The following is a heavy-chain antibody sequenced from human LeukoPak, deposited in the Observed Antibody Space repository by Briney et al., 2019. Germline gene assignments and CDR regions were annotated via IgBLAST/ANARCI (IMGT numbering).Heavy chain of an antibody. CDR2: IYHSGST. Sequence: PSETLSLTCTVSGYSISSGYYWGWIRQPPGKGLEWIGSIYHSGSTYYNPSLKSRVTISVDTSKNQFSLKLSSVTAADTAVYYCARVIGITRFDPWGQGTLVTVSS. CDR3: ARVIGITRFDP. D-gene: IGHD3-10*01. CDR1: GYSISSGYY. V-gene: IGHV4-38-2*02. J-gene: IGHJ5*02.